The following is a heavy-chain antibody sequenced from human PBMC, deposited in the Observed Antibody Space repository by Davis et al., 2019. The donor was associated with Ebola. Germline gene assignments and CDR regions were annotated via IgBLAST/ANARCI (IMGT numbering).Heavy chain of an antibody. CDR2: ITTNGWST. Sequence: PGGSLRLSCAASRFAFSDYSMNWVRQAPGKGLEWVSSITTNGWSTYYADSVKGRFIISRDNAKNSLFLQMHSLRGDDTAVYFCARETPISSRSDWWGQGTLVTVSS. J-gene: IGHJ4*02. D-gene: IGHD2-2*01. V-gene: IGHV3-48*01. CDR3: ARETPISSRSDW. CDR1: RFAFSDYS.